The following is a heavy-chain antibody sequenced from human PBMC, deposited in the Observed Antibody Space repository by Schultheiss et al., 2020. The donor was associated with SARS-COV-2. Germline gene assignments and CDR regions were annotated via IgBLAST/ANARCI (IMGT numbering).Heavy chain of an antibody. V-gene: IGHV1-2*04. D-gene: IGHD3-22*01. J-gene: IGHJ4*02. Sequence: ASVKVSCKASGYTFTGYYMHWVRQAPGQGLEWMGWINPNSGGTNYAQKFQGWVTMTRDTSISTAYMELSRLRSDDTAVYYCARPDSSGYYSYYFDYWGQGTLVTVSS. CDR3: ARPDSSGYYSYYFDY. CDR1: GYTFTGYY. CDR2: INPNSGGT.